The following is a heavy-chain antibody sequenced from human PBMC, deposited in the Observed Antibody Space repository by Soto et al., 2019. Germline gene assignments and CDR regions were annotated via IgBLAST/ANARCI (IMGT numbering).Heavy chain of an antibody. J-gene: IGHJ5*02. CDR1: GYTFTSYG. D-gene: IGHD1-26*01. CDR2: ISAYNGNT. Sequence: ASVKVSCKASGYTFTSYGISWVRQAPGQGLEWMGWISAYNGNTNYAQKLQGRVPMTTDTSTSTAYMELRSLRSDDTAVYYCARPTSRYSGSYYWFDPWGQGTLVTVSS. V-gene: IGHV1-18*01. CDR3: ARPTSRYSGSYYWFDP.